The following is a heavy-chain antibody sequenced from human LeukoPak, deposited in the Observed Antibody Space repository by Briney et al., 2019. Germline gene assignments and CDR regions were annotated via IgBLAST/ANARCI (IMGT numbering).Heavy chain of an antibody. J-gene: IGHJ5*02. V-gene: IGHV4-39*01. CDR1: GDSISSSYYY. D-gene: IGHD7-27*01. CDR3: ARHNWGTSSSVCWFDP. Sequence: PSETLSLNCTVSGDSISSSYYYWGWARQPPGKGLEWIGTVYYSGNTYYNPSLKSRVTISVDTSNNQFSLMLSSVTAADTAVYYCARHNWGTSSSVCWFDPWGQGTLVTVSS. CDR2: VYYSGNT.